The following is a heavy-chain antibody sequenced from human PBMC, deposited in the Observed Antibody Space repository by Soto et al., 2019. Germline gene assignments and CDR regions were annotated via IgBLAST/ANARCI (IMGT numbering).Heavy chain of an antibody. CDR2: INPNSGGT. CDR3: ARDQSPSSGWPGMDV. Sequence: GASVKVSCKASGYTFTDYYMHWVRQAPGQGLEWMGWINPNSGGTNYAQKFQGRVTMTRDTSISTAYMELNRLRCDDTAVYYRARDQSPSSGWPGMDVWGQGTTVTVSS. D-gene: IGHD6-19*01. V-gene: IGHV1-2*02. CDR1: GYTFTDYY. J-gene: IGHJ6*02.